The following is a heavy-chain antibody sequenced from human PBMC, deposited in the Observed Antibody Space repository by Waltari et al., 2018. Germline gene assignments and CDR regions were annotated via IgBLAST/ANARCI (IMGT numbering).Heavy chain of an antibody. CDR1: GGSISSGGYY. V-gene: IGHV4-31*01. CDR2: IYYSGST. CDR3: ATYDSSGYFFAY. J-gene: IGHJ4*02. Sequence: QVQLQESGPGLVKPSQTLSLTCTVSGGSISSGGYYWSWIRQYPGKGLEWIGYIYYSGSTYYNPALKSLVTISVDTSQNLFSLKLSSVTAADTAVYYCATYDSSGYFFAYWGQGTLVTVSS. D-gene: IGHD3-22*01.